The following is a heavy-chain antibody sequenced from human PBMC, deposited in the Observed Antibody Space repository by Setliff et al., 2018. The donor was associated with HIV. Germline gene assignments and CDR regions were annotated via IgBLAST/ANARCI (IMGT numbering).Heavy chain of an antibody. J-gene: IGHJ4*02. CDR2: INQYGSEK. Sequence: GGSLRLSCAASGFTFSTYWMSWVRQAPGKGLEWVANINQYGSEKYYVDSVKGRFTISRDNAKKSLDLQMNSLRVDDTAVYYCARPGRSNYWDSFDYWGQGILVTVS. CDR1: GFTFSTYW. CDR3: ARPGRSNYWDSFDY. D-gene: IGHD3-10*01. V-gene: IGHV3-7*01.